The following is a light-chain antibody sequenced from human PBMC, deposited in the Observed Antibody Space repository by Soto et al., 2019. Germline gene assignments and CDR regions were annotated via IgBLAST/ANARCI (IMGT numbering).Light chain of an antibody. J-gene: IGKJ4*01. CDR2: AAS. CDR1: QGISSN. V-gene: IGKV1-9*01. Sequence: IQLTQSPSSLSASVGDRVTITCRASQGISSNLAWYQQKPGKAPKVLINAASTLQSGVPSRFSGSGSGTDFTLTISSLQPEDFGVYYCQQRSNWPSVTFGGGTKVEIK. CDR3: QQRSNWPSVT.